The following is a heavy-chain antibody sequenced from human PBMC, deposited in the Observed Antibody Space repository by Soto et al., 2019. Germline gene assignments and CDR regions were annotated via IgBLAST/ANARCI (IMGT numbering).Heavy chain of an antibody. J-gene: IGHJ4*02. V-gene: IGHV3-23*01. Sequence: EVQLLESGGGLVQPGGSLRLACAASGFTFSRYGMSWVRQAPGKGLEWVSSISDSGGSRYYADSVKGRFTISRDNSKNTLYRQMNSLRAEDTAAYYCAKRVEYSSSTHYFDYWGQGTLVTVST. D-gene: IGHD6-6*01. CDR1: GFTFSRYG. CDR2: ISDSGGSR. CDR3: AKRVEYSSSTHYFDY.